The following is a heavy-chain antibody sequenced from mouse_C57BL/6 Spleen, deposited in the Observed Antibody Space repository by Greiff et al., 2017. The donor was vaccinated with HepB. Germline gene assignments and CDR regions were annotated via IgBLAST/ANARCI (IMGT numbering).Heavy chain of an antibody. V-gene: IGHV10-1*01. CDR3: VRQIDYYDYDGGAMDY. Sequence: EVQLQESGGGLVQPKGSLKLSCAASGFSFNTYAMNWVRQAPGKGLEWVARIRSKSNNYATYYADSVKDRFTISRDDSESMLYLQMNNLKTEDTAMYYCVRQIDYYDYDGGAMDYWGQGTSVTVSS. CDR2: IRSKSNNYAT. CDR1: GFSFNTYA. J-gene: IGHJ4*01. D-gene: IGHD2-4*01.